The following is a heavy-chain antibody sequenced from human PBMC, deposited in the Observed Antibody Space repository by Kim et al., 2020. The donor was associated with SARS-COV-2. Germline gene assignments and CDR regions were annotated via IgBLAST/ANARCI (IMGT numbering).Heavy chain of an antibody. CDR3: AKKDGGFDY. CDR2: SNK. D-gene: IGHD3-10*01. Sequence: SNKYDANSVTGRFTISRDNSKNTLYLQMNSLRAEHTAVYYCAKKDGGFDYWGQGTLVTVSS. V-gene: IGHV3-30*02. J-gene: IGHJ4*02.